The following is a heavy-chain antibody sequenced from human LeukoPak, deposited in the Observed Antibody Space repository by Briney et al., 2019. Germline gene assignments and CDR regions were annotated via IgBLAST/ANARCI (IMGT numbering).Heavy chain of an antibody. CDR3: ASAKRSPYYYDSSGYWGPPNAFDI. Sequence: SETLSLTCAVYGGSFSGYYWSWIRQPPGEGLEWIGEINHSGSTNYNPSLKSRVTISVDTSKNQFSLKLSSVTAADTAVYYCASAKRSPYYYDSSGYWGPPNAFDIWGQGTMVTVSS. CDR2: INHSGST. D-gene: IGHD3-22*01. CDR1: GGSFSGYY. V-gene: IGHV4-34*01. J-gene: IGHJ3*02.